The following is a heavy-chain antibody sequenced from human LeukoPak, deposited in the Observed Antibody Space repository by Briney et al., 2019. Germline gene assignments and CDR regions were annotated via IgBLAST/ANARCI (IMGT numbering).Heavy chain of an antibody. CDR3: AKDVRFLEWLPGTFDY. CDR1: GFTFSIYW. D-gene: IGHD3-3*01. Sequence: PGGSLRLSCAASGFTFSIYWMSWVRQAPGKGLESVANIKQDGSEKYYVDSVKGRFTISRDNAKNSLYLQMNSLRAEDTALYYCAKDVRFLEWLPGTFDYWGQGTLVTVSS. CDR2: IKQDGSEK. V-gene: IGHV3-7*03. J-gene: IGHJ4*02.